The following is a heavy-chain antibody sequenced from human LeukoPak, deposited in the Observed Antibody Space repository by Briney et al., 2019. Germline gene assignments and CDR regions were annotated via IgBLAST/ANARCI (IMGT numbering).Heavy chain of an antibody. Sequence: GGSLRLSCAASGFTFSSYGMLWVRQAPGKGLEWVALIWFDGSYKYYVDSVKGRFTISRDNSKNTVYLQMNSLRAEDTALYYFARTTAATHGVFDYWGQGTLVTVSS. J-gene: IGHJ4*02. CDR2: IWFDGSYK. V-gene: IGHV3-33*01. CDR3: ARTTAATHGVFDY. D-gene: IGHD2-15*01. CDR1: GFTFSSYG.